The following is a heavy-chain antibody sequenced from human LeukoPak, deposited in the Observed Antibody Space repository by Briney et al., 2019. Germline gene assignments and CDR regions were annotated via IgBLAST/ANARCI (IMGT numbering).Heavy chain of an antibody. V-gene: IGHV3-7*01. CDR3: ATYTHWVAGDV. D-gene: IGHD3-16*01. J-gene: IGHJ6*02. Sequence: GGSLRLSCAASGFTFSDSWMSLVRQAPGKGLEWVANMNQDGSATGYVDSVKGRFTISRDNARNSLYLQMSSLRPEDTAVYYCATYTHWVAGDVWGQGTTVTVSS. CDR2: MNQDGSAT. CDR1: GFTFSDSW.